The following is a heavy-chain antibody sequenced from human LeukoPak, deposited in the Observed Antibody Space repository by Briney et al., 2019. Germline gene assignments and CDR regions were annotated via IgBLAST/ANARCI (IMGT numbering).Heavy chain of an antibody. V-gene: IGHV4-59*01. D-gene: IGHD5-24*01. CDR1: GGSISTYY. Sequence: SETLSLTCTVSGGSISTYYWSWIRQPPGKGLEWIGYIYYSRSTNYTPSLKSRVTISVDTSKNQFSLNLSSVTAADTAVYYCARGRSRDGYNYDYWGQGTLVTVSS. J-gene: IGHJ4*02. CDR3: ARGRSRDGYNYDY. CDR2: IYYSRST.